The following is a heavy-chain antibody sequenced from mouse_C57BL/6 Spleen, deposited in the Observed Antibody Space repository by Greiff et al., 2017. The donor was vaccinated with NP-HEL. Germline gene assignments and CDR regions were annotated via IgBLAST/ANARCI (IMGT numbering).Heavy chain of an antibody. D-gene: IGHD1-1*01. V-gene: IGHV3-6*01. J-gene: IGHJ3*01. CDR1: GYSITSGYY. Sequence: EVQLQESGPGLVKPSQSLSLTCSVTGYSITSGYYWNWIRQFPGNKLEWMGYISYDGSNNYNPSLKNRISITRDTSKNQFFLKLNSVTTEDTATYYCASAHYYGSSHELWGQGTLVTVSA. CDR3: ASAHYYGSSHEL. CDR2: ISYDGSN.